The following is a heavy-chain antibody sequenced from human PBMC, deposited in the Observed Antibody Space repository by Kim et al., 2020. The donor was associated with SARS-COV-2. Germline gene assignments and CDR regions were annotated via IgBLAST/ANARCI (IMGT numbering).Heavy chain of an antibody. D-gene: IGHD2-2*01. Sequence: ASVKVSCKASGYTFTSYAMNWVRQAPGQGLEWMGWINTNTENPTYAQGFTGRFVFSLDTSVSTAYLQISSLKAEDTAVYYCARFGSRVVPAAMRSWGQGTLVTVSS. J-gene: IGHJ5*02. CDR3: ARFGSRVVPAAMRS. CDR1: GYTFTSYA. V-gene: IGHV7-4-1*02. CDR2: INTNTENP.